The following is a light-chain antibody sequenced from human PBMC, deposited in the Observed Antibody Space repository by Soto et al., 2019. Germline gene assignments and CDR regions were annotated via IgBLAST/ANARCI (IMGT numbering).Light chain of an antibody. V-gene: IGKV1-5*03. CDR3: QHYNSYSEA. Sequence: DIQMTQSPSTLSASVGDRVTITCRASQSISSWLAWYHQKPGKAPKLLIYKASTLKSGVPSRFSGSGSGTEFTLTISSLQPDDFATYYCQHYNSYSEAFGQGTK. CDR2: KAS. CDR1: QSISSW. J-gene: IGKJ1*01.